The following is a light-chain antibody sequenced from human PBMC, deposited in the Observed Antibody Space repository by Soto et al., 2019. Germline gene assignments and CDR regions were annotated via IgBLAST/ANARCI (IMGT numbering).Light chain of an antibody. J-gene: IGKJ3*01. CDR3: QQFGSSPGFT. V-gene: IGKV3-20*01. Sequence: EIELTQSPGTLSLSPGERATLSCRASQSINNRYLAWYQQKPGQAPRLLIYAASSRATGIPDRFSGSGSGTDFSLTISRLEPEDFAVYYCQQFGSSPGFTFGPGTKVDIK. CDR2: AAS. CDR1: QSINNRY.